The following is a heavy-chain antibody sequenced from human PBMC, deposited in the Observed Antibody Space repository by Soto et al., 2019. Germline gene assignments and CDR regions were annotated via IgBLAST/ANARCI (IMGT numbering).Heavy chain of an antibody. D-gene: IGHD2-8*01. CDR2: IIPIFGTA. CDR1: GGTFSSYA. J-gene: IGHJ4*02. Sequence: QVQLVQSGAEVKKPGSSVKVSCKASGGTFSSYAISWVRQAPGQGLEWMGGIIPIFGTANYAQKFQGRVTITADKSTSTAYMELRSLGSEATAVYYCARVYVRRDGRAPFDYWGQGTLVTVSS. V-gene: IGHV1-69*06. CDR3: ARVYVRRDGRAPFDY.